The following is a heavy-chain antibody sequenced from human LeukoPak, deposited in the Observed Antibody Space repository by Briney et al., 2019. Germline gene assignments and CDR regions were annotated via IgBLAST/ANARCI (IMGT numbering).Heavy chain of an antibody. CDR2: ISGSGGST. D-gene: IGHD6-13*01. CDR3: ARPNVAADAFDI. J-gene: IGHJ3*02. Sequence: PGGSLRLSCAASGFTFSSYAMSWVRQAPGKGLEWVSAISGSGGSTYYADSVKGRFTISRDNSKNTLYLQMNSLRAEDTAVYYCARPNVAADAFDIWGQGTMVTVSS. V-gene: IGHV3-23*01. CDR1: GFTFSSYA.